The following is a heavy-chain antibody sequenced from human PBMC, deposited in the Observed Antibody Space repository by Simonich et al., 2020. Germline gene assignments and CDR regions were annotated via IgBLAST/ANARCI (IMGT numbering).Heavy chain of an antibody. V-gene: IGHV1-18*01. Sequence: QVQLVQSGAEVKKPGASVKVSCKASGYTFTSYGYSWVRQAPGQGLEWMGWKRAFNGNTTYAQKLQGSVTMTTDTSTSTAYMELRSLRSDDTAVYYCARSTTGTTAFDIWGQGTMVTVSS. J-gene: IGHJ3*02. CDR3: ARSTTGTTAFDI. CDR2: KRAFNGNT. CDR1: GYTFTSYG. D-gene: IGHD1-1*01.